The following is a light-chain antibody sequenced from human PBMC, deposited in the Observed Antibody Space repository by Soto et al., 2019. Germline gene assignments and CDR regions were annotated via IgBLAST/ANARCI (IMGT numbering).Light chain of an antibody. V-gene: IGLV3-9*01. CDR2: RDN. J-gene: IGLJ2*01. CDR1: NIESKN. CDR3: QVWDSSTVV. Sequence: SYELTQPLSVSVALGQTARITCGGNNIESKNVHWYQQKPGQAPVLAIYRDNKRPSGSPERFSGSNSGNTATLTITRAQAGDEADYYCQVWDSSTVVFGGGTQLTVL.